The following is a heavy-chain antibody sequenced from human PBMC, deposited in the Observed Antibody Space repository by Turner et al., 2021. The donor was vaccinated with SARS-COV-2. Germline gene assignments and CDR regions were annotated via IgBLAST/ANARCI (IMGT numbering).Heavy chain of an antibody. D-gene: IGHD5-18*01. J-gene: IGHJ4*02. CDR3: ARESGYKGYFDY. Sequence: QAQLVESGGGVVQPGRSLRPSCAASGVTFSSYSMHWVRQAPGKGLEWVAVMSPDGTVTYYADSVKGRFTISRDNSKNTLYLQMNSLRTEDTAMYYCARESGYKGYFDYWGQGTLVTVSS. CDR1: GVTFSSYS. V-gene: IGHV3-30*04. CDR2: MSPDGTVT.